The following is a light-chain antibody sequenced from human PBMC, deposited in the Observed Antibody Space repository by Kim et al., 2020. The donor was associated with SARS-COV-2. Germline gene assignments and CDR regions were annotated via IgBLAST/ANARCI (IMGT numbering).Light chain of an antibody. Sequence: QSALTQPASVSVSPGQSITISCTGTSSDVGSYNLVSWYQQHPGKAPKVMIYEVSKRPSGVSTRFSGSKSGNTASLTISGLQAEDEADYYCCSYAGSSTTYVFGTGTKVTVL. CDR1: SSDVGSYNL. CDR2: EVS. CDR3: CSYAGSSTTYV. J-gene: IGLJ1*01. V-gene: IGLV2-23*02.